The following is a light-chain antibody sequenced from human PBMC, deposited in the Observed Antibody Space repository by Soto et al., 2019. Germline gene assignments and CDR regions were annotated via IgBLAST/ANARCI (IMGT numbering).Light chain of an antibody. CDR3: QQYDNLPPIT. CDR2: GAS. CDR1: QSVSSN. Sequence: EIVMTQSPVTLSVSPGEGTTLSCRASQSVSSNLAWYQQRPGQAPRLLIYGASTRATGIPDRFSGSGSGTDFTFTTSSLQPEDIATYYCQQYDNLPPITFGQATRLEIK. V-gene: IGKV3-15*01. J-gene: IGKJ5*01.